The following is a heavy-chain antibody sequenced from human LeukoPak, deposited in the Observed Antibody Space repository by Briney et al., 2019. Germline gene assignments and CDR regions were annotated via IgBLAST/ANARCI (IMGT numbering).Heavy chain of an antibody. V-gene: IGHV1-18*01. CDR3: AGSTGGIAAAGRVDY. D-gene: IGHD6-13*01. J-gene: IGHJ4*02. Sequence: GASVKVSCKASGYTFTSYGISWVRQAPGQGLEWMGWISAYNGNTNYAQKLQGRVTMTTDTSTSTAYMELSRLRSDDTAVYYCAGSTGGIAAAGRVDYWGQGTLVTVSS. CDR1: GYTFTSYG. CDR2: ISAYNGNT.